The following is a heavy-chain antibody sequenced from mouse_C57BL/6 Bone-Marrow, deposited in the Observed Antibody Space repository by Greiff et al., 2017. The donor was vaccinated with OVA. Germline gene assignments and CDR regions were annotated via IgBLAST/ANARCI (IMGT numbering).Heavy chain of an antibody. Sequence: EVKLMESGGDLVKPGGSLKLSCAASGFTFSSYGMSWVRQTPDKRLAWVATISSGGSYTYYPDSMKGRFTISRDKAKNTLYLQMSSLKSEDTAMYYCARHGITTVVASYYFDYWGQGTTLTVSS. D-gene: IGHD1-1*01. CDR1: GFTFSSYG. V-gene: IGHV5-6*01. J-gene: IGHJ2*01. CDR2: ISSGGSYT. CDR3: ARHGITTVVASYYFDY.